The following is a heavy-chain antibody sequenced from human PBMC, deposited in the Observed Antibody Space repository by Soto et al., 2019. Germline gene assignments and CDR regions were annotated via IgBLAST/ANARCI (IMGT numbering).Heavy chain of an antibody. CDR3: AHDNYYASWRLFDN. J-gene: IGHJ4*02. CDR1: GFSLTTSGAS. D-gene: IGHD3-10*01. CDR2: IYWDDDK. V-gene: IGHV2-5*02. Sequence: IILKESGPTLVKPTQTLTLTCTFSGFSLTTSGASVGWVRPPPGKALEWLALIYWDDDKRYRPSLKSRLTITKDSSKNQVVLTMTDMDPVDTATYYCAHDNYYASWRLFDNWGQGTLVTVSS.